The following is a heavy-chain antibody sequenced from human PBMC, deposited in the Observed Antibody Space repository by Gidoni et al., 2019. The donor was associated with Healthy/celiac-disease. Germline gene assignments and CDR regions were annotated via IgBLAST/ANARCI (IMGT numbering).Heavy chain of an antibody. D-gene: IGHD3-16*01. V-gene: IGHV3-30*18. J-gene: IGHJ4*02. CDR3: AKGLGATATPNDY. CDR2: ISYDGSNK. CDR1: GFTFSSYG. Sequence: QVQLVESGGGVVQPGRSLRLSCAASGFTFSSYGMHWVRQAPGKGLEWVAVISYDGSNKYYADSVKGRFTISRDNSKNTLYLQMNSLRAEDTAVYYCAKGLGATATPNDYWGQGTLVTVSS.